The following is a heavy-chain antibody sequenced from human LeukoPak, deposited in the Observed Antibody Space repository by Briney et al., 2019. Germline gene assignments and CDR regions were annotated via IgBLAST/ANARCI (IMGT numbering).Heavy chain of an antibody. V-gene: IGHV3-21*01. J-gene: IGHJ4*02. CDR3: ARAGRNYAEDY. CDR1: GFTFSSYS. D-gene: IGHD1-7*01. CDR2: ISSSSSYI. Sequence: GGSLRLSCAASGFTFSSYSMNWVRQAPGKGLEWFSSISSSSSYIYYADSVKGRFTISRDNAKNSLYLQMNSLRAEDTAVYYCARAGRNYAEDYWGQGTLVTVSS.